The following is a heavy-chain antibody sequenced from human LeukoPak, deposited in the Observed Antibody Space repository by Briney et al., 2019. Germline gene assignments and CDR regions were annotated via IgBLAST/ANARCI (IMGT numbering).Heavy chain of an antibody. J-gene: IGHJ6*02. V-gene: IGHV4-34*01. CDR3: ARDVVVVPAAIHYGMDV. CDR2: INQSGRT. CDR1: GGSFSDYF. Sequence: PSETLSLTCAVYGGSFSDYFWGWIRQPPGKGLEWIGEINQSGRTYYNPPLKSRVTISVDTSKKQLSLNLSAVTAADTAVYYCARDVVVVPAAIHYGMDVWGQGTTVSVSS. D-gene: IGHD2-2*01.